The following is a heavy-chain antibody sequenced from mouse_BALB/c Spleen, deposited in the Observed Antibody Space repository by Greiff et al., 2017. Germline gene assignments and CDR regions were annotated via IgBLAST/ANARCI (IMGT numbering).Heavy chain of an antibody. CDR3: AREGYGYYSYYFDY. V-gene: IGHV7-3*02. CDR1: GFTFTDYY. J-gene: IGHJ2*01. CDR2: IRNKANGYTT. Sequence: EVKLVESGGGLVQPGGSLRLSCATSGFTFTDYYMSWVRQPPGKALEWLGFIRNKANGYTTEYSASVKGRFTISRDNSQSILYLQMNTLRAEDSATYYCAREGYGYYSYYFDYWGQGTTLTVSS. D-gene: IGHD1-2*01.